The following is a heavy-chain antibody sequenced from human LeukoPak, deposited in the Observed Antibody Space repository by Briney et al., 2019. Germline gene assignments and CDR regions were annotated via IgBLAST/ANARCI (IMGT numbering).Heavy chain of an antibody. Sequence: SETLSLTCAVYGGSFSGYYWSWIRQPPGKGLEWIGEINHSGSTNYNPSLKSRVTISVDTSKNQFSLKLSSVTAADTAVYYCARDVTYYDFWSGYYEARQLDYWGQGILVTVSS. CDR2: INHSGST. V-gene: IGHV4-34*01. J-gene: IGHJ4*02. D-gene: IGHD3-3*01. CDR3: ARDVTYYDFWSGYYEARQLDY. CDR1: GGSFSGYY.